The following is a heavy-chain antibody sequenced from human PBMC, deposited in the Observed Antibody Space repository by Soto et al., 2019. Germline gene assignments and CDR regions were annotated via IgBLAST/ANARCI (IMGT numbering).Heavy chain of an antibody. CDR3: ARSQGSSTSLEIYYYYYYGMDV. D-gene: IGHD2-2*01. CDR1: GGTFSSYA. V-gene: IGHV1-69*01. CDR2: IIPISGTA. Sequence: QVQLVQSGAEVKKPGSSVKVSCKASGGTFSSYAISWVRQAPGQGLEWMGGIIPISGTANYAQKFQGSVTITADESTSTADMALSSLRSEDTAVYYCARSQGSSTSLEIYYYYYYGMDVWGQGTKVTVSS. J-gene: IGHJ6*02.